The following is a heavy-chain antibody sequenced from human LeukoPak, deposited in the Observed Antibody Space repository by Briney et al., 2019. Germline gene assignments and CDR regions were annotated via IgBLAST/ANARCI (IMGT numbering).Heavy chain of an antibody. CDR3: ARDLGCSSTSCPEDYYYYGMDV. CDR1: GGSISSGGYY. CDR2: IYYSGST. Sequence: SQTLSLTCTVSGGSISSGGYYWSWIRQHPGKGLEWIGYIYYSGSTYYKPSLKSRVTISVDTSKNQFSLKLSSVTAADTAVYYCARDLGCSSTSCPEDYYYYGMDVWGKGTTVTVSS. D-gene: IGHD2-2*01. J-gene: IGHJ6*04. V-gene: IGHV4-31*03.